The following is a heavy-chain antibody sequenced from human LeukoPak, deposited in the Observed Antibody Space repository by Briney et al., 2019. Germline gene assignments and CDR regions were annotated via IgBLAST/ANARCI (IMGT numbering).Heavy chain of an antibody. CDR3: ARRNDYGDSDDAFDI. V-gene: IGHV4-59*08. CDR1: GGSITSHY. Sequence: SETLSLTCTVSGGSITSHYWSWIRQPPGKGLEWIGYIYYSGNTNYNPSLKSRVTISVDTSKNQFSLKLSSVTAADTAVYYCARRNDYGDSDDAFDIWGQGTMVTVSS. J-gene: IGHJ3*02. D-gene: IGHD4-17*01. CDR2: IYYSGNT.